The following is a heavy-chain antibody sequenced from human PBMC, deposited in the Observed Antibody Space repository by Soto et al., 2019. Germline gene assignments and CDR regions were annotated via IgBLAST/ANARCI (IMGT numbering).Heavy chain of an antibody. Sequence: EVQLLESGGGLVQPGGSLILSCAASGFTFSTFDMTWVRQPPGKGLEWVSLIRGSSGSTYYADSVKGRFTISNDNSKKTLYLQMNSLRAEDAAVYFCVKGAWLDYWGQGNMVTVSS. CDR3: VKGAWLDY. CDR2: IRGSSGST. J-gene: IGHJ4*02. V-gene: IGHV3-23*01. CDR1: GFTFSTFD.